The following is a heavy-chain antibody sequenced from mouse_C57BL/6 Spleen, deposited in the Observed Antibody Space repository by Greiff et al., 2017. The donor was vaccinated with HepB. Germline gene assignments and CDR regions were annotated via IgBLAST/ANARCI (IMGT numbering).Heavy chain of an antibody. Sequence: EVNLVESGGGLVKPGGSLKLSCAASGFTFSDYGMHWVRQAPEKGLEWVAYISSGSSTIYYADTVKGRFTISRDNAKNTLFLQMTSLRSEDTAMYYCARRGLTTVATGWYFDVWGTGTTVTVSS. CDR2: ISSGSSTI. D-gene: IGHD1-1*01. CDR3: ARRGLTTVATGWYFDV. J-gene: IGHJ1*03. CDR1: GFTFSDYG. V-gene: IGHV5-17*01.